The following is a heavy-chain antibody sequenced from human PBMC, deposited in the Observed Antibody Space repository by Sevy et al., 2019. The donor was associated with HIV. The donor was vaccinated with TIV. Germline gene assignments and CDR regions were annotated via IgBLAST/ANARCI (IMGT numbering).Heavy chain of an antibody. CDR3: AGENAWGRGYS. CDR1: GGSISSLY. Sequence: SETLYLTCTVSGGSISSLYWNWIRQPPGKGLEWIANIYYNGHINYNPSLKSRVTLSLDTSKNQFSLRLSSVTAADTAMYYCAGENAWGRGYSWGQGTLVTVSS. V-gene: IGHV4-59*08. D-gene: IGHD1-26*01. CDR2: IYYNGHI. J-gene: IGHJ4*02.